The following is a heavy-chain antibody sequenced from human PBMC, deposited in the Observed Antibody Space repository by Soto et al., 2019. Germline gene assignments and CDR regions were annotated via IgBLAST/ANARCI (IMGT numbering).Heavy chain of an antibody. V-gene: IGHV3-74*01. Sequence: EVQLVESGGDLVQSGGSLRLSCVASGFTFSGFYMHWVRQVPGKGLVCVSRISSDGSGADYADAVKGRFTISRDNAKNTLYLHMNSLTVEDTSVYYCARVFYCASTGCFSNFDYWGQGTLVTVSS. CDR2: ISSDGSGA. J-gene: IGHJ4*02. CDR1: GFTFSGFY. D-gene: IGHD3-22*01. CDR3: ARVFYCASTGCFSNFDY.